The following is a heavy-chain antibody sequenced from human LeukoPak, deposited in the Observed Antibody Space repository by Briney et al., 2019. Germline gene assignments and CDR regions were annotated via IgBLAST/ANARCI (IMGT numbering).Heavy chain of an antibody. Sequence: GRSLRLSCAASGFTFSSYAMHWVRQAPGKGLEGVAVISYDGSNKYYADSVKGRFTISRDNSKNTLYLQMNSLRAEDTAVYYCARGGVATRKPPLDYWGQGTLVTVSS. CDR3: ARGGVATRKPPLDY. J-gene: IGHJ4*02. V-gene: IGHV3-30*04. D-gene: IGHD5-12*01. CDR2: ISYDGSNK. CDR1: GFTFSSYA.